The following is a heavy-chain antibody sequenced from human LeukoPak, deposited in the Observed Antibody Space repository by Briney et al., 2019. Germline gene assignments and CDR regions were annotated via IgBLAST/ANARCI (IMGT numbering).Heavy chain of an antibody. J-gene: IGHJ6*03. CDR2: IYPTGNT. V-gene: IGHV4-4*07. D-gene: IGHD3-22*01. CDR1: GGAIISYY. CDR3: ARLKFYDSTGYSPGYYMDV. Sequence: SETLSLTCRVSGGAIISYYWSWIRQPAGKGPEWIGRIYPTGNTAYNPSLKTRVTMSTDLSKKQFSLRLRSVTAADTAVYYCARLKFYDSTGYSPGYYMDVWGKGTAVTVSS.